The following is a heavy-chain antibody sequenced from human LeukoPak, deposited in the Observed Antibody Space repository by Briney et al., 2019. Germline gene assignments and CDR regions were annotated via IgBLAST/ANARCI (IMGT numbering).Heavy chain of an antibody. Sequence: ASVKVSCKGSGYTFTSYGISCVRQAPGQGLEWMGWSCAYNGNTNYAQKLQGRVTMTTDTSTSTAYMELRSLRSDDTAVYYCARSSEHYDILTGYYPLYYFDYWGQGTLVTVSS. V-gene: IGHV1-18*01. CDR3: ARSSEHYDILTGYYPLYYFDY. D-gene: IGHD3-9*01. J-gene: IGHJ4*02. CDR1: GYTFTSYG. CDR2: SCAYNGNT.